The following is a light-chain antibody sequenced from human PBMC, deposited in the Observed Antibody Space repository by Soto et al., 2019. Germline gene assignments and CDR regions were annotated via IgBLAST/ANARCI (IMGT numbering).Light chain of an antibody. CDR2: DAS. CDR3: QKYNSFLYT. J-gene: IGKJ2*01. CDR1: QSINNW. V-gene: IGKV1-5*01. Sequence: DIQMTQSPSTLSASVGDRVTITCRASQSINNWLAWYQQKPGKAPKLLIYDASSLKIGVPSRFSGSGSGTDFTLTINNLQPDDFATYYCQKYNSFLYTFGQGTKVDIK.